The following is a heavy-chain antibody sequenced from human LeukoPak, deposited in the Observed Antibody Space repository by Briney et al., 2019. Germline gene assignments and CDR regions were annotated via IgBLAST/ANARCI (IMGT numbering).Heavy chain of an antibody. CDR3: ARLAQHRYYYDTSAYRYYFDY. D-gene: IGHD3-22*01. V-gene: IGHV1-2*02. Sequence: ASVKVSCKASGYTFTGYYMHWVRQAPGQGLEWMGWINPNSGDTNYAQKFRGRVAMTRDTSISTAFMELSSLRSDDTAVYYCARLAQHRYYYDTSAYRYYFDYWGQGTLVTVSS. CDR2: INPNSGDT. J-gene: IGHJ4*02. CDR1: GYTFTGYY.